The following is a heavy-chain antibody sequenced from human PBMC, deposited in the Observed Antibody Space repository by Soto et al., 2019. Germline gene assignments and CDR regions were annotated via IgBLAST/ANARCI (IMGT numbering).Heavy chain of an antibody. J-gene: IGHJ4*02. V-gene: IGHV3-53*05. CDR1: GFNVNSDY. CDR2: IYSGETT. CDR3: AKGGTGY. Sequence: GGSLRLSCAASGFNVNSDYMNWVRQTPGKGLEWVASIYSGETTYYADSVKGRFTISRDNSKNTLYLQMNSLRAEDTAVYYCAKGGTGYWGQGTLVTVSS.